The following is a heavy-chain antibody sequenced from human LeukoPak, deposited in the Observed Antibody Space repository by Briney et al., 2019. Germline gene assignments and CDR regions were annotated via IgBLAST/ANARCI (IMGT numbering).Heavy chain of an antibody. V-gene: IGHV3-7*01. Sequence: GGSLRLSCAASGFTFSNAWMSWVRQAPGKGLEWVANINQDGSEKYYVDSVKGRFTISRDNAKNSLYLQMNSLRADDTAVYYCARRSCSGGSCYSDFDYWGQGTLVTGSS. D-gene: IGHD2-15*01. J-gene: IGHJ4*02. CDR3: ARRSCSGGSCYSDFDY. CDR1: GFTFSNAW. CDR2: INQDGSEK.